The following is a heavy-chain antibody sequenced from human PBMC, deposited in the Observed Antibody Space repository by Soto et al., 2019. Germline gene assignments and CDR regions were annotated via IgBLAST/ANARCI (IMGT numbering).Heavy chain of an antibody. Sequence: SETLSLTCTVSGGSISSSSYSWGWIRQPPGKGLEWIGSIYYSGSTYYNPSLKSRVTISVDTSKNQFSLKLSSVTAADTAVYYCARPYCSGGSCYGWFDPWGQGTLVTVS. CDR1: GGSISSSSYS. CDR2: IYYSGST. V-gene: IGHV4-39*01. D-gene: IGHD2-15*01. CDR3: ARPYCSGGSCYGWFDP. J-gene: IGHJ5*02.